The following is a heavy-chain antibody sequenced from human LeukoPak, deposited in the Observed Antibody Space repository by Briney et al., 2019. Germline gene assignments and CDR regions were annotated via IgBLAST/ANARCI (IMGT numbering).Heavy chain of an antibody. CDR3: TRAPYGGNSLATY. J-gene: IGHJ4*02. V-gene: IGHV3-49*04. Sequence: PRRSLRLSCTASGFTFGDYAMSWVRQAPGKGLEWVGFIRSKAYSATTEYAASVKGRFTISRDDSKSIVYLQMNSLKTEDTAEYYCTRAPYGGNSLATYWGQGTLVTVSS. CDR2: IRSKAYSATT. CDR1: GFTFGDYA. D-gene: IGHD4-23*01.